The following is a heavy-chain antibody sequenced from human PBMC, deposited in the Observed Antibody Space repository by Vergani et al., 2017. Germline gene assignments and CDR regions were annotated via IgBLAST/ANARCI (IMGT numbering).Heavy chain of an antibody. Sequence: QVQLVQSGAEVKKPGASVKVSCKASGYTFTGYYMHWVRQAPGQGLEWMGWINPNSGGTNYAQKFQGRVTMTRDTSISTAYMELSRRRSDDTAVYYCARVGPSPYCSGGSCYSVAQDYWGQGTLVTVSS. J-gene: IGHJ4*02. CDR1: GYTFTGYY. CDR3: ARVGPSPYCSGGSCYSVAQDY. CDR2: INPNSGGT. D-gene: IGHD2-15*01. V-gene: IGHV1-2*02.